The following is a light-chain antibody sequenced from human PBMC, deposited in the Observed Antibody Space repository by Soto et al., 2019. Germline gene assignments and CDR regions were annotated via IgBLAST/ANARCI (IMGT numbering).Light chain of an antibody. Sequence: EIVLTQSPGTLSLSPGERATLSCRASQSISSSYLAWYQQKPGQAPRPLIYGASSRATGIPDRFSASGSGPDCALTISRLEPEDFSVYYCQQYVSSPWTFGQGTKVEIK. CDR3: QQYVSSPWT. V-gene: IGKV3-20*01. CDR1: QSISSSY. CDR2: GAS. J-gene: IGKJ1*01.